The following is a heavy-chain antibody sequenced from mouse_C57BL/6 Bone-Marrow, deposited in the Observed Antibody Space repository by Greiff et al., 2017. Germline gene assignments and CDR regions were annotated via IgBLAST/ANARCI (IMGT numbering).Heavy chain of an antibody. D-gene: IGHD2-1*01. CDR1: GFTFSDYY. Sequence: DVMLVESGGGLVQPGGSLKLSCAASGFTFSDYYMYWVRQTPEKRLEWVAYISNGGGSTYYPDTVQGRFTLSRDNANNPLYLKMSRLKAEDAAMYYRARQGGNYRYFDVWGTGTTVTVSS. V-gene: IGHV5-12*01. CDR3: ARQGGNYRYFDV. J-gene: IGHJ1*03. CDR2: ISNGGGST.